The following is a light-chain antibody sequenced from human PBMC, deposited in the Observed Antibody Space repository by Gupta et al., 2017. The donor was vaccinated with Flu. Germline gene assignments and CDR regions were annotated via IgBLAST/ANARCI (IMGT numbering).Light chain of an antibody. V-gene: IGKV1-39*01. J-gene: IGKJ2*01. CDR2: AAS. CDR3: QQKDYTPYT. CDR1: QTIGNY. Sequence: DIQMTQSPSSLSASVGDRVTVTCRASQTIGNYLNWYQQKPGKAPNLLIYAASNLQSGVPSRFSGSGSGTDFTLTISSRRPEDFATYYCQQKDYTPYTFGQGTKLEIK.